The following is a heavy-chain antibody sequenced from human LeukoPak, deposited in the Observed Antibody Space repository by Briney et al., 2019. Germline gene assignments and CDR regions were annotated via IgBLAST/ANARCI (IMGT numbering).Heavy chain of an antibody. J-gene: IGHJ3*02. CDR3: ARPDSWELQYGAFDI. CDR2: ISHSGST. CDR1: GGFIGRDS. Sequence: SETLSLTCTVSGGFIGRDSWSWIRQPPGKGLEWIGYISHSGSTDYKASLESRVTISLDKSNNQFSLNLDSVTAADTAVYYCARPDSWELQYGAFDIWGQGTMVTVSS. D-gene: IGHD1-26*01. V-gene: IGHV4-59*01.